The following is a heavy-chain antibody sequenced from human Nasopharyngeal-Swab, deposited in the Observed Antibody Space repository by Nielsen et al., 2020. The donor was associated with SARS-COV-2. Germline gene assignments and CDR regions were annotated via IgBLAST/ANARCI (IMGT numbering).Heavy chain of an antibody. CDR2: SGDRT. D-gene: IGHD1-1*01. V-gene: IGHV3-23*01. Sequence: GESMKISCAASGFTFTTYAMSWVRQARGKGLEWVSTSGDRTYYADSVKGRFTISRDNSKNTVYLQMDSLRVDDTGEYFCTRLAPSWTSDHFGHWGQGTLVTVSS. J-gene: IGHJ4*02. CDR1: GFTFTTYA. CDR3: TRLAPSWTSDHFGH.